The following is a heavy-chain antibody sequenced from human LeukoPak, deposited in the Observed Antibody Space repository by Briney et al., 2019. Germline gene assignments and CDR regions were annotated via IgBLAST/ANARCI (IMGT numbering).Heavy chain of an antibody. Sequence: ETSETLSLTCTVSGGSISSSSYYWGWIRQPPGKGLEWIGSIYYSGSTYYNPSLKSRVTISVDTSKNQFSLKLSSVTAADTAVYYCATQFPTKYYYDSSGYSFARAFDIWGQGTMVTVSS. CDR1: GGSISSSSYY. J-gene: IGHJ3*02. CDR3: ATQFPTKYYYDSSGYSFARAFDI. V-gene: IGHV4-39*07. D-gene: IGHD3-22*01. CDR2: IYYSGST.